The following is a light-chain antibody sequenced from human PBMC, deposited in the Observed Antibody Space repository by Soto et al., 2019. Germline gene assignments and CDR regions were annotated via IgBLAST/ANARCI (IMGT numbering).Light chain of an antibody. J-gene: IGKJ3*01. CDR1: QSVSSS. Sequence: EIVLTQSPDTLSLSPGERATLSCRASQSVSSSLAWYQQKPGQAPRLLIYDASNRATGIPARFSGSGSGTDFTLTISSLEPEDFAVYYCQQRSNCPTEVTCGPGTKVDIK. V-gene: IGKV3-11*01. CDR2: DAS. CDR3: QQRSNCPTEVT.